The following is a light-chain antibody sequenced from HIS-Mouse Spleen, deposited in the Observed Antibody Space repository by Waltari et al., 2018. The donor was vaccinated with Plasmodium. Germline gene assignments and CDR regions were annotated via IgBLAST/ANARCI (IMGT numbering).Light chain of an antibody. CDR2: DAS. J-gene: IGKJ3*01. Sequence: DIVLTQSPATLSFSPGERATLSCRASQSVSSYLAWYQQKPGQAPRLLIYDASNRATGIPARFSGSGSGTDFTLTISSLEPEDFAVYYCQQRSNWPITFGPGTKVDIK. V-gene: IGKV3-11*01. CDR3: QQRSNWPIT. CDR1: QSVSSY.